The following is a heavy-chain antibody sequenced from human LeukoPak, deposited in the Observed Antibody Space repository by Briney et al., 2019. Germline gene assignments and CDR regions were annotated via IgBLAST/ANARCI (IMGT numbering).Heavy chain of an antibody. CDR1: GFTFSSFG. Sequence: GGSLRLSCAASGFTFSSFGMNWVRQAPGKGLEWVSSILSDSSTIYYADSVRGRFTISRDNAKNSLYLQMNSLRAEDTAVYYCAREILAPGKTHDYWGQGTLVTVSS. J-gene: IGHJ4*02. CDR2: ILSDSSTI. V-gene: IGHV3-48*01. CDR3: AREILAPGKTHDY.